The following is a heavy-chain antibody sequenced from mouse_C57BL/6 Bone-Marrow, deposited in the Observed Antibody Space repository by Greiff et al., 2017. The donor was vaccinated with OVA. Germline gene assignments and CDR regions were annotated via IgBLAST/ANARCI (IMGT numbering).Heavy chain of an antibody. Sequence: SGAELARPGASVKLSCKASGYTFTSYGISWVKQRTGQGLEWIGEIYPRSGNTYYNEKFKGKATLTADKSSSTAYMELRSLTSEDSAVYFCAREGIYYDYEGYAMDYWGQGTSVTVSS. D-gene: IGHD2-4*01. CDR1: GYTFTSYG. J-gene: IGHJ4*01. CDR2: IYPRSGNT. V-gene: IGHV1-81*01. CDR3: AREGIYYDYEGYAMDY.